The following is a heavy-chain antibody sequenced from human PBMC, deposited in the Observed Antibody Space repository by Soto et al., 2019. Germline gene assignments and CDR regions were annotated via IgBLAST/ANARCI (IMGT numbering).Heavy chain of an antibody. CDR2: VFTTGTN. V-gene: IGHV4-59*10. D-gene: IGHD3-3*02. CDR3: ARYFNSIFDDFADMRWNFDP. Sequence: PSETLSLTCSVTGGSINNYYWSWVRQSAGKGLEWIGRVFTTGTNEYNHSLKGRVTISVDTSKNQFSLSLRSVTAADTAIYYCARYFNSIFDDFADMRWNFDPWGQGTLVTVSS. CDR1: GGSINNYY. J-gene: IGHJ5*02.